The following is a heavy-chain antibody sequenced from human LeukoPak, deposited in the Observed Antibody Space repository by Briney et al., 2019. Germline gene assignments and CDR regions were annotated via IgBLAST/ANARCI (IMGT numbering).Heavy chain of an antibody. J-gene: IGHJ5*02. CDR3: ARDVMVRGVGVRWFDP. V-gene: IGHV3-48*04. Sequence: PGGSLRLSCAASGFTFSSYGMHWIRQAPGKGLEWVSYISSSGSTIYYADSVKGRFTISRDNAKNSLYLQMNSLRAEDTAVYYCARDVMVRGVGVRWFDPWGQGTLVTVSS. D-gene: IGHD3-10*01. CDR2: ISSSGSTI. CDR1: GFTFSSYG.